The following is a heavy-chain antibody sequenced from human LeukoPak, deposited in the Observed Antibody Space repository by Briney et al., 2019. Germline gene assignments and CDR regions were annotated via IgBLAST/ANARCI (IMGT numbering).Heavy chain of an antibody. Sequence: GASVKVSCKASGGTFSSYAISWVRQAPGQGLEWMGGIIPIFGTANYAQKFQGRVTITTDDSMSTAYMELSSLRSEDTAVYYCASSRYYYGSGRIKWILDYWGQGTLVTVSS. V-gene: IGHV1-69*05. D-gene: IGHD3-10*01. CDR1: GGTFSSYA. CDR3: ASSRYYYGSGRIKWILDY. J-gene: IGHJ4*02. CDR2: IIPIFGTA.